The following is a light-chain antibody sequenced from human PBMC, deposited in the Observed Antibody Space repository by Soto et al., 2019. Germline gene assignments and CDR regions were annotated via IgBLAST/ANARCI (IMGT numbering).Light chain of an antibody. CDR3: QQYGTSPPWT. V-gene: IGKV3-20*01. Sequence: EIVLTQSPGTLSLXXXXRATLSCRASQSVRSSFLAWYQQKPGQAPRLLFYGASNRATGIPDRFSGSGSGTDFTLTISRLEPEDFAVYYCQQYGTSPPWTFGQGTKVEIK. CDR2: GAS. CDR1: QSVRSSF. J-gene: IGKJ1*01.